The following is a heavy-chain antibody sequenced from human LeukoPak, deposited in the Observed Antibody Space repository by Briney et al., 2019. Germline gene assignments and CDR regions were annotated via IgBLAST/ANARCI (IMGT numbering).Heavy chain of an antibody. D-gene: IGHD3-10*01. Sequence: KPSETLSLTCSVSGGSINNYYWSWIRQPAGKGLEWIGRIYSSGSANYNPSLKSRVTMSVGTSKNQFSLKLSSVTAADTAVYYCARGWGYYGSGSFVIWGQGTMVTVSS. CDR2: IYSSGSA. V-gene: IGHV4-4*07. CDR1: GGSINNYY. CDR3: ARGWGYYGSGSFVI. J-gene: IGHJ3*02.